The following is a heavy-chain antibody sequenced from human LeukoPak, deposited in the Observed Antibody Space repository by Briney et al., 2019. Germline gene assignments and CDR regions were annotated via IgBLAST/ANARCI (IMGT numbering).Heavy chain of an antibody. Sequence: QTGGSLRLSCAASGFTFSSYGMHWVRQAPGKGLEWVAVISYDGSNKYYADSVKGRFTISRDNSKNTLYLQMNSLRAEDTAVYYCARDPGNYDSSGYPLSCDHITCNFLWGFDYWGQGTLVTVSS. CDR3: ARDPGNYDSSGYPLSCDHITCNFLWGFDY. D-gene: IGHD3-22*01. CDR2: ISYDGSNK. CDR1: GFTFSSYG. J-gene: IGHJ4*02. V-gene: IGHV3-30*19.